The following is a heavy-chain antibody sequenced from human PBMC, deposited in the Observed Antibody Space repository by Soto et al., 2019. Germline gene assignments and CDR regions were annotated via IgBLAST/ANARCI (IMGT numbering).Heavy chain of an antibody. CDR2: ISAYNGNT. D-gene: IGHD5-18*01. Sequence: ASVKVCCKASGYTFTSYGISWVRQAPGQGLEWMGWISAYNGNTNYAQKLQGRVTMTTDTSTSTAYMELRSLRSDDTAVYYCARSAMVTRYYYYGMDVWGQGTTVTVSS. V-gene: IGHV1-18*04. CDR3: ARSAMVTRYYYYGMDV. J-gene: IGHJ6*02. CDR1: GYTFTSYG.